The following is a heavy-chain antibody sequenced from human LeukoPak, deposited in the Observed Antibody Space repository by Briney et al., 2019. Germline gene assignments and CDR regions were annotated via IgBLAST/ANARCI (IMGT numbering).Heavy chain of an antibody. D-gene: IGHD6-13*01. J-gene: IGHJ5*02. Sequence: GASVKVSCKASGGTFSSYAISWVRQAPGQGLEWMGGIIPIFGTANYAQKFQGRVTITADESTSTAYMELSSLRSEDTAVYYCARGGWSWSAQRFSWFDPWGQGTLVTVSS. V-gene: IGHV1-69*13. CDR2: IIPIFGTA. CDR1: GGTFSSYA. CDR3: ARGGWSWSAQRFSWFDP.